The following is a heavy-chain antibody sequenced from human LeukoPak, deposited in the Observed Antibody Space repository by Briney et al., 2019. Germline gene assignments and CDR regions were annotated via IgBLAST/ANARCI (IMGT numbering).Heavy chain of an antibody. CDR1: GFDFSSYG. V-gene: IGHV3-33*01. CDR3: ARDSLPMAVTGPFDH. D-gene: IGHD6-19*01. Sequence: GGSLRLSCAASGFDFSSYGMHWVRQAPGKGLEWVTSIWFDGTNIHYADSVKGRVTISRDNSKSALYLQMNSLRADDTAIYYCARDSLPMAVTGPFDHWGQGALVTVSS. CDR2: IWFDGTNI. J-gene: IGHJ4*02.